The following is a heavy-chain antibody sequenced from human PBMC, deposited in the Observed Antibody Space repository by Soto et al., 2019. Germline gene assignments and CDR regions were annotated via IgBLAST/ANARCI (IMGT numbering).Heavy chain of an antibody. J-gene: IGHJ6*02. V-gene: IGHV1-69*06. D-gene: IGHD5-18*01. CDR2: IIPIFGTA. CDR1: GGTFSSYA. CDR3: ARDAYSPGPDYYYSYGMDL. Sequence: SVKVSCKASGGTFSSYAISWVRQAPGQGLEWMGGIIPIFGTANYAQKFQGRVTITADKSTSTAYMELSSLRSEDTAVYYCARDAYSPGPDYYYSYGMDLWGQGTTGTVS.